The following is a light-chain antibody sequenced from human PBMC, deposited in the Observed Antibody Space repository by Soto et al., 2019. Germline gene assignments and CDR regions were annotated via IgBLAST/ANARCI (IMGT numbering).Light chain of an antibody. Sequence: DFQLTQSPSSLSASVGDRVTITCRSRDNIKRYLNWYQQKPGRAPKLLIYAASNLEVGVPSRFSGSGSVTDFTFTISSLQPEDIATYYCHQYDSLPYAFGQGTKIDIK. CDR3: HQYDSLPYA. V-gene: IGKV1-33*01. CDR2: AAS. J-gene: IGKJ2*01. CDR1: DNIKRY.